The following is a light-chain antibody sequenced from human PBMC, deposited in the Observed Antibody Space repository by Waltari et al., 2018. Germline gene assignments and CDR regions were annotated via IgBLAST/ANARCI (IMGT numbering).Light chain of an antibody. J-gene: IGLJ2*01. CDR2: QKS. Sequence: SYDLSQPPSVSVSPGQTATITCSGDDLGNKNVCWYQQKPGQSPTLVIFQKSKRPSGIPERFSGSNSGNTATLTITGTQPMDEGDYYCQACDTNSVVFGGGTQLTVL. V-gene: IGLV3-1*01. CDR1: DLGNKN. CDR3: QACDTNSVV.